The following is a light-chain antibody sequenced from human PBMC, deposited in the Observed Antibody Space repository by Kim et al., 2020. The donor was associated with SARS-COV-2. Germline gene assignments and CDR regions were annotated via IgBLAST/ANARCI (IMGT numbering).Light chain of an antibody. J-gene: IGLJ2*01. CDR3: SSRDSRGDHLV. CDR2: GKN. V-gene: IGLV3-19*01. CDR1: SLRTYY. Sequence: SSELTQEPAVSVALGQTVRITCRGDSLRTYYASWYRQKPGQAPVLVIYGKNNRPSGISDRFSGSSSGNTASLTITGTQAEDEADYYCSSRDSRGDHLVFGGGTQLTVL.